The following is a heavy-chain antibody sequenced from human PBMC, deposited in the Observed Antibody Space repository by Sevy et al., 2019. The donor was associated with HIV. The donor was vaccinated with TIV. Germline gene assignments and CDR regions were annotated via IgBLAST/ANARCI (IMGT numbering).Heavy chain of an antibody. CDR3: ASLLTEDPFDI. D-gene: IGHD3-10*01. Sequence: GGSLRLSCAASGITFSSYAMSWVRQAPGKGLEWVSGISAGGGRTYHAHSVKGRFTMSGDKSKNTLYLQMNSLTAEDTAVYYCASLLTEDPFDIWGQGTMVTVSS. J-gene: IGHJ3*02. CDR2: ISAGGGRT. V-gene: IGHV3-23*01. CDR1: GITFSSYA.